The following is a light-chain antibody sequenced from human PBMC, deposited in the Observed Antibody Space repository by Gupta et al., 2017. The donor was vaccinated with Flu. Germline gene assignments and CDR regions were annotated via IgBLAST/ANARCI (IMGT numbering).Light chain of an antibody. J-gene: IGKJ2*01. CDR2: GAS. CDR1: QSVTTN. CDR3: QQDNIWPPT. Sequence: RVITQSPATLSVSPGERAALSCRASQSVTTNLAWYQQKPGQAPRLLIYGASTRATGNPARFSGSGSGTEFTLTISSLQSEDFAVYYCQQDNIWPPTFGQGTKMEIK. V-gene: IGKV3-15*01.